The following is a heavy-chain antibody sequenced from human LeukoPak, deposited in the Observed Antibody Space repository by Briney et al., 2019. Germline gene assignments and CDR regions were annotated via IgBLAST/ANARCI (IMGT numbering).Heavy chain of an antibody. Sequence: PGGSLRLSCAASGFTFSSYRMNWVRQAPGKGLEWVSSISSTGSYIYSADSVKGRFTISRDNAKNSLYLQMNSLRAEDTSVYYCARDTNGDGWFDPWGQGTLVTVSS. V-gene: IGHV3-21*01. J-gene: IGHJ5*02. CDR1: GFTFSSYR. CDR3: ARDTNGDGWFDP. D-gene: IGHD4-17*01. CDR2: ISSTGSYI.